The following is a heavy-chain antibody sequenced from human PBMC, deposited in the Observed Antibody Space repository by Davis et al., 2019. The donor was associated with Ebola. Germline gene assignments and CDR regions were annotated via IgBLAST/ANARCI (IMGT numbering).Heavy chain of an antibody. CDR2: ISSSSSTI. D-gene: IGHD3-10*01. Sequence: GGSLRLSCAASGFTFSSYSMNWVRQAPGKGLEWVSYISSSSSTIYYADSVKGRFTISRDNAKNSLYLQMNSLRDEDTAVYYCARGRITMVRGVIYHYYGMDVWGKGTTVTVSS. V-gene: IGHV3-48*02. CDR3: ARGRITMVRGVIYHYYGMDV. J-gene: IGHJ6*04. CDR1: GFTFSSYS.